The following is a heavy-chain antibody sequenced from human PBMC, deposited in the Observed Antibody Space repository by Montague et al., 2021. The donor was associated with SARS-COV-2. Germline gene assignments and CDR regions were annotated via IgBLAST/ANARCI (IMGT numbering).Heavy chain of an antibody. J-gene: IGHJ6*03. D-gene: IGHD3-10*01. CDR1: GFTFGSFS. CDR3: ARVSGSGSVFYYYMDV. CDR2: ISGSGHYI. Sequence: SLRLSCAASGFTFGSFSMTWVRQHPGKGLEWVSFISGSGHYIYYADSLKGRLTVSRDNPKNSVYLQMDRLSAEDTAVYYCARVSGSGSVFYYYMDVWGKGTAVSVSS. V-gene: IGHV3-21*01.